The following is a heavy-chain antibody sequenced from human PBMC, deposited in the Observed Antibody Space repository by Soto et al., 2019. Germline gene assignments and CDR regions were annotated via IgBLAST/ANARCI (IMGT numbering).Heavy chain of an antibody. CDR2: IIPIFGTA. V-gene: IGHV1-69*01. CDR1: GGTFRSYA. Sequence: QVQLVQSGAEVKKPGSSVKVSCKASGGTFRSYAISWVRQAPGQGLEWMGGIIPIFGTANYAQKFQGRVTITADESTSTAYMELSSLRSEDTAVYYCARGYRHYYIWFVNPYYYYYGMDVWGQGTTVTVSS. J-gene: IGHJ6*02. CDR3: ARGYRHYYIWFVNPYYYYYGMDV. D-gene: IGHD3-9*01.